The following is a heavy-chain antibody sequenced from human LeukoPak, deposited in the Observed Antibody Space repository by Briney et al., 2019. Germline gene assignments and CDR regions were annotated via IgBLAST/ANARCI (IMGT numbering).Heavy chain of an antibody. CDR2: IYHSGNT. CDR1: GYSISSGYY. CDR3: ARDYGGNDDAFDI. V-gene: IGHV4-38-2*02. D-gene: IGHD4-23*01. Sequence: SETLSHTCAVSGYSISSGYYWGWIRQPPGKGLEWIGSIYHSGNTYYNPSLKSRVTISVDTSKNQFSLKLSSVTAADTAVYYCARDYGGNDDAFDIWGQGTMVTVSS. J-gene: IGHJ3*02.